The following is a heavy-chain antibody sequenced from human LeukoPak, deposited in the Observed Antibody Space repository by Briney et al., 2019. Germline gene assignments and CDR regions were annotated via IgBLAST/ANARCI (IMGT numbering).Heavy chain of an antibody. CDR1: GFTFSSYG. CDR2: ISGSSGGT. J-gene: IGHJ4*02. CDR3: TTGLRAADTN. V-gene: IGHV3-23*01. Sequence: GGSLRLSCAASGFTFSSYGMSWVRQAPGKGLEWVSSISGSSGGTYYADSVKGRFTISRDNSKDTLYLQMNSLRAEDTAVYYCTTGLRAADTNWGLGTLVTVSS. D-gene: IGHD6-13*01.